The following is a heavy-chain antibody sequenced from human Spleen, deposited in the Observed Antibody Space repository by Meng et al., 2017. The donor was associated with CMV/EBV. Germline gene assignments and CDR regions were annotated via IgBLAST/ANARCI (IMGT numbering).Heavy chain of an antibody. CDR1: GFTFSSYG. D-gene: IGHD3-3*01. Sequence: GGSLRLACAASGFTFSSYGMHWVRQAPGKGLEWVAFIRYDGSNKYYADSVKGRFTISRDNSKNTLYLQMNSLRAEDTAVYYCARSQVSQFSAWLSPLDYWGPGALVTVSS. CDR3: ARSQVSQFSAWLSPLDY. V-gene: IGHV3-30*02. J-gene: IGHJ4*02. CDR2: IRYDGSNK.